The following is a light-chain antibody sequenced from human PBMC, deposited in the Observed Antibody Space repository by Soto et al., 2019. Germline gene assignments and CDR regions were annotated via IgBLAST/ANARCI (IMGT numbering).Light chain of an antibody. CDR2: GAS. V-gene: IGKV1-9*01. J-gene: IGKJ3*01. CDR1: QDISSS. CDR3: QQFLSYPVP. Sequence: DILLTQSPSFLSASVGDRVTITCRASQDISSSLAWYQQKPGKAPKLLIYGASTLQIGVPSRFSGRGSGTEFTLTISSLQPEDLANFYCQQFLSYPVPFGPGTKVDSK.